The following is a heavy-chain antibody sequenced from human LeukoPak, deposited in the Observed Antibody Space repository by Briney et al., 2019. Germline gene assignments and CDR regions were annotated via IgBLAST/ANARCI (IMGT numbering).Heavy chain of an antibody. J-gene: IGHJ4*02. CDR1: GFTFSSYW. Sequence: GGSLRLSCVGSGFTFSSYWMYWIRQAPGKGLVWVSRIHSDESIANYTDSVKGRFTISRDNVKNTLYLQMNSLRAEDTAVYYCVREGFFDYWGQGTLVTVSS. CDR2: IHSDESIA. V-gene: IGHV3-74*01. CDR3: VREGFFDY.